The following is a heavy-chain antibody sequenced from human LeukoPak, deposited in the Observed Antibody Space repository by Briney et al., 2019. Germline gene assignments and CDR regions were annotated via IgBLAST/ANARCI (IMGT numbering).Heavy chain of an antibody. CDR2: INPDGNKK. V-gene: IGHV3-7*01. Sequence: PGGSLRLSCAVSGLTFSSSWMDWVRQAPGMGLEWVASINPDGNKKYSADSVEGRFTISRDNAENSLYLQMNSLRVEDTAFYYCARDLAYSRLDYWGQGMLVTVSS. D-gene: IGHD5-18*01. J-gene: IGHJ4*02. CDR1: GLTFSSSW. CDR3: ARDLAYSRLDY.